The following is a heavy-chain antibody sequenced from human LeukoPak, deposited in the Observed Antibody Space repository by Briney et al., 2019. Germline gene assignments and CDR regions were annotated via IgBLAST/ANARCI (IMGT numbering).Heavy chain of an antibody. CDR1: GYTLTELS. Sequence: GASVKVSCKVSGYTLTELSMHWVRQAPGKGPEWMGGFDPEDGETIYAQKFQGRVTMTEDTSTDTAYMELSSLRSEDTAVYYCATRDLYARELPSYYFDYWGQGTLVTVSS. V-gene: IGHV1-24*01. CDR2: FDPEDGET. D-gene: IGHD1-26*01. CDR3: ATRDLYARELPSYYFDY. J-gene: IGHJ4*02.